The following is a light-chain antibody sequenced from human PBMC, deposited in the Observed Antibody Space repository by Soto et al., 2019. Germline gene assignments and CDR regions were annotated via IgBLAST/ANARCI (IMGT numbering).Light chain of an antibody. J-gene: IGLJ1*01. CDR2: RGT. CDR3: CSSAPESTYV. V-gene: IGLV2-23*01. CDR1: SSDVRAYDA. Sequence: QSVLAQPASVSGSPGQSITISCTGTSSDVRAYDAVSWYQQHPGKAPQVIIYRGTKRPSGVSTRFSGSVSGNTASLTVSGLQAEDEAEYFCCSSAPESTYVFGTGTKAPS.